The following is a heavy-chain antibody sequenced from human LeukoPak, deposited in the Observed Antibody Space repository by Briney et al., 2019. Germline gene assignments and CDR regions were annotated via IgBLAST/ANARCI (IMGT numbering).Heavy chain of an antibody. CDR2: IIPILGIA. CDR1: GGTFSSYA. V-gene: IGHV1-69*04. CDR3: ARAFHYYYYGMDV. J-gene: IGHJ6*02. Sequence: ASVKVSCKASGGTFSSYAISWVRQAPGQGLEWMGRIIPILGIANYAQKFQGRVTITADKFTSTAYMELSSLRSEDTAVYYCARAFHYYYYGMDVWGQGTTVTVSS.